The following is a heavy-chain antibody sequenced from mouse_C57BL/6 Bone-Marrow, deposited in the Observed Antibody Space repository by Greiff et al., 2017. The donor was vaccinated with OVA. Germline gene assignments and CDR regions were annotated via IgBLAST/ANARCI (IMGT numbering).Heavy chain of an antibody. V-gene: IGHV1-18*01. D-gene: IGHD1-1*01. CDR3: ARRGTTVVADWYFDV. CDR1: GYTFTDYN. J-gene: IGHJ1*03. CDR2: INPNNGGT. Sequence: VQLQQSGPELVKPGASVKIPCKASGYTFTDYNMDWVKQSHGKSLEWIGDINPNNGGTIYNQKFKGKATLTVDKSSSTAYMELRSLTSEDTAVYYCARRGTTVVADWYFDVWGTGTTVTVAS.